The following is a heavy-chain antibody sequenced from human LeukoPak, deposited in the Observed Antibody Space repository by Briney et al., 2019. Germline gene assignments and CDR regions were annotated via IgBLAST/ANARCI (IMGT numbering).Heavy chain of an antibody. CDR3: AGRGIVTGYFDF. Sequence: SEPLSLTCTVSGDSITNSNFYWGWIRQSPGKGLEWIGSIFHSGSTNYNPSLKSRVTISVDTSKNQFYLRVRSVPAAETALYYCAGRGIVTGYFDFWGRGTLVTVSS. V-gene: IGHV4-39*01. J-gene: IGHJ4*02. CDR2: IFHSGST. CDR1: GDSITNSNFY. D-gene: IGHD3-9*01.